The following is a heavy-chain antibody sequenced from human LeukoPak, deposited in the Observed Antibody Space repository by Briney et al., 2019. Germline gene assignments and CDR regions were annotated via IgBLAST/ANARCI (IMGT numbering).Heavy chain of an antibody. CDR3: ARAPVYYDILTGYRQYWFDH. Sequence: SQTLSLTCTVSGGSISSGGYYWSWIRQHPGKGLEWIGYIYYSGSTYYNPSLKSRVTISVDTSKNQFSLKLSSVTAADTAVYYCARAPVYYDILTGYRQYWFDHWGQGTLVTVSS. CDR2: IYYSGST. D-gene: IGHD3-9*01. V-gene: IGHV4-31*03. CDR1: GGSISSGGYY. J-gene: IGHJ5*02.